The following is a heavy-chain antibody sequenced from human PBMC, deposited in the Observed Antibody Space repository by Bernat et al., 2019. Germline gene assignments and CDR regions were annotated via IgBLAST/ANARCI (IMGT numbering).Heavy chain of an antibody. Sequence: QVQLVESGGGVVQPGRSLRLSCAASGFTFSSYAMHWVRQAPGKGLEWVAVISYDGSNKYYADSVKGRFTISRDNSKNTLYLPMNSLRAEDTAVYYCARGAAAALGYWGQGTLVTVSS. D-gene: IGHD6-13*01. CDR2: ISYDGSNK. CDR1: GFTFSSYA. J-gene: IGHJ4*02. CDR3: ARGAAAALGY. V-gene: IGHV3-30*01.